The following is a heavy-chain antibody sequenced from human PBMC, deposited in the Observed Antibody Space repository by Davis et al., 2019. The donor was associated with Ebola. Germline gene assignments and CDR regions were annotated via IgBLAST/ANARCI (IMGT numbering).Heavy chain of an antibody. J-gene: IGHJ4*02. Sequence: GESLKISCAASGFSFDSYGMNWVRQAPGKGLEWVAVVSHSERERFYGDSVKGRFTISRDNSENTLYLQMNSLTADDTAVYYCARAVFHEVLDYWGQGTPVTVSS. V-gene: IGHV3-30*03. CDR2: VSHSERER. D-gene: IGHD3-3*01. CDR1: GFSFDSYG. CDR3: ARAVFHEVLDY.